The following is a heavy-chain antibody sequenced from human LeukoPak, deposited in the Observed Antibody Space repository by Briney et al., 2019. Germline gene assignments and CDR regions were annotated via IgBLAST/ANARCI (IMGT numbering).Heavy chain of an antibody. V-gene: IGHV3-21*01. Sequence: GGSLRLSCAASGFTFSSYSMTWVRQAPGKGLEWVSSISSSDTYIYYADSVKGRFTISRDNAKSSLYLQMNSLRAEDTAVYYCARDTGFPQAGTTCYWDWGQGTLVTVSS. J-gene: IGHJ4*02. CDR1: GFTFSSYS. CDR2: ISSSDTYI. D-gene: IGHD2-2*01. CDR3: ARDTGFPQAGTTCYWD.